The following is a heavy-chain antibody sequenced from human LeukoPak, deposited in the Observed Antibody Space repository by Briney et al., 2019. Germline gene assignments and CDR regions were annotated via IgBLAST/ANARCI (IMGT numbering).Heavy chain of an antibody. J-gene: IGHJ4*02. Sequence: SSQTLSLTCTVSGGSISSGGYYWSWIRQHPGKGLEWIGYIYYSGSTYYNPPLKSRVTISVDTSKNQFSLKLSSVTAADTAVYYCASSKRGYSYGYFDYWGQGTLVTVSS. CDR1: GGSISSGGYY. V-gene: IGHV4-31*03. D-gene: IGHD5-18*01. CDR3: ASSKRGYSYGYFDY. CDR2: IYYSGST.